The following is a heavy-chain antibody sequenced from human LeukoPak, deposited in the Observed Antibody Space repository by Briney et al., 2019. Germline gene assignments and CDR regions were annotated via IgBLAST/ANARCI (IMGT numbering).Heavy chain of an antibody. D-gene: IGHD3-22*01. V-gene: IGHV4-61*02. CDR3: ARRYFDYYDSSGYWFDP. CDR2: IYTSGST. Sequence: PSQTLSLTCTVSGGSISSGSYYWSWIRQPAGKGLEWIGRIYTSGSTNYNPSLKSRVTISVDTSKNQFTLKLSSVTAADTAVYYGARRYFDYYDSSGYWFDPWGQGTLVTVSS. J-gene: IGHJ5*02. CDR1: GGSISSGSYY.